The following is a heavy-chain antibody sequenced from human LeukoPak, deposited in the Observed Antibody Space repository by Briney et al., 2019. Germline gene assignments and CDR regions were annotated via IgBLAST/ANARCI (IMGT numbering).Heavy chain of an antibody. J-gene: IGHJ6*02. Sequence: GGSLRLSCAASGFTVSSNYMSWVRQAPGKGLEWVSVIYSGGSTCYADSVKGRFTISRDNSKNTLYLQMNSLRAEDTAVYYCARERAPTWLQFDNYYYGMDVWGQGTTVTVSS. V-gene: IGHV3-66*01. CDR3: ARERAPTWLQFDNYYYGMDV. CDR2: IYSGGST. D-gene: IGHD5-24*01. CDR1: GFTVSSNY.